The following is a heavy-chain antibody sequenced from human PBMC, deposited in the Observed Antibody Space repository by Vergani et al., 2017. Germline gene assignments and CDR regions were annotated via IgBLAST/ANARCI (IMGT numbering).Heavy chain of an antibody. CDR2: ISGPGLST. V-gene: IGHV3-23*01. CDR3: ARGGNVLRFLEWSSGNWFDP. CDR1: GFTFSNSA. D-gene: IGHD3-3*01. J-gene: IGHJ5*02. Sequence: EVHLLESGGGLVQSGGSLRLSCAASGFTFSNSAVSWVRQAPGRGLAWVSSISGPGLSTYYADSVKGRFSISRDNAKNSLYLQMNSLRAEDTAVYYCARGGNVLRFLEWSSGNWFDPWGQGTLVTVSS.